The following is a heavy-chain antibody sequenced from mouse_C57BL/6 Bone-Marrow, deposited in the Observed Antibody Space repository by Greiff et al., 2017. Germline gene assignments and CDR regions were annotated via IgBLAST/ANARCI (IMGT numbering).Heavy chain of an antibody. D-gene: IGHD4-1*01. V-gene: IGHV1-81*01. Sequence: QVHVKQSGAELARPGASVKLSCKASGYTFTSYGINWVKQRTGQGLEWIGEIYPRSGNNSYNEKFKGKATLTADKSSSTSYMELRSLTSEDSAVXSCARSLTWTGAYWGQGTLVTVSA. CDR3: ARSLTWTGAY. J-gene: IGHJ3*01. CDR2: IYPRSGNN. CDR1: GYTFTSYG.